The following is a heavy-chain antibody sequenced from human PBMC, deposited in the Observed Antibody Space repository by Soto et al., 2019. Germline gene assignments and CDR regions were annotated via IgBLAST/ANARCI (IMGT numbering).Heavy chain of an antibody. Sequence: ASVKVSCKASGGTFSSYAISWVRQAPGQGXEWMGGIIPIFGTANYAQKFQGRVTITADESTSTAYMELSSLRSEDTAVYYCAREIVDSSSWYDAYGMDVWGQGTTVTVSS. CDR3: AREIVDSSSWYDAYGMDV. CDR2: IIPIFGTA. J-gene: IGHJ6*02. V-gene: IGHV1-69*13. CDR1: GGTFSSYA. D-gene: IGHD6-13*01.